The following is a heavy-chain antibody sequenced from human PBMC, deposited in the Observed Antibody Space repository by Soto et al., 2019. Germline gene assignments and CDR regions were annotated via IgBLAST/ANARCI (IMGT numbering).Heavy chain of an antibody. D-gene: IGHD6-13*01. Sequence: GGSLKISCKGSGYNFDKYWINLVRQTPGKGLEWMGRIDPIDSKTKYSPSLEGHITISVDKSISTTYLQWSSLKASDTAIYYCARRIAAASGYYYYAFDVWGQGTAVTVSS. J-gene: IGHJ6*02. V-gene: IGHV5-10-1*01. CDR3: ARRIAAASGYYYYAFDV. CDR2: IDPIDSKT. CDR1: GYNFDKYW.